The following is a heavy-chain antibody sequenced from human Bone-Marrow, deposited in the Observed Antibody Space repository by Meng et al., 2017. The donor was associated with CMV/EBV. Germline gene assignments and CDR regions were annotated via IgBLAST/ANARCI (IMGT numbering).Heavy chain of an antibody. V-gene: IGHV3-23*03. Sequence: GGSLRLSCAASGFTVSSNYMSWVRQAPGKGLEWVSVIYSGGSSTSYADSVKGRFTISRDNSKNTLYLQMNSLRAEDTAVYYCVRGVTSFNYWGQGTLVTVSS. CDR1: GFTVSSNY. CDR3: VRGVTSFNY. CDR2: IYSGGSST. J-gene: IGHJ4*02. D-gene: IGHD3-10*01.